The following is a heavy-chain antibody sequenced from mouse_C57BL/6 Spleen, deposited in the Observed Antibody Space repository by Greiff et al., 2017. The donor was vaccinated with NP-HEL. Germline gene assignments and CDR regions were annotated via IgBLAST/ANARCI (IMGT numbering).Heavy chain of an antibody. CDR2: IDPANGNT. V-gene: IGHV14-3*01. CDR1: GFNIKNTY. Sequence: EVQLQQSVAELVRPGASVKLSCTASGFNIKNTYMHWVKQRPEQGLEWIGRIDPANGNTKYAAKFQGKATITADTSSNTAYLQLSSLTSEDTAIYYCARGDLLLRRGYAMDYWGQGTSVTVSS. J-gene: IGHJ4*01. CDR3: ARGDLLLRRGYAMDY. D-gene: IGHD1-1*01.